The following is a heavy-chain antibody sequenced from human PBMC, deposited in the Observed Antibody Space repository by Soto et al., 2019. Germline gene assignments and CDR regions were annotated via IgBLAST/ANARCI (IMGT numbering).Heavy chain of an antibody. J-gene: IGHJ4*02. D-gene: IGHD6-19*01. Sequence: VQLVESGGGVVQPGRSLRLSCAASGFTFSDYAMHWVRHAPGKGLEWVAVVSHDGRNTHYPDSVEGRFTNYRDSSKNTVPLEMTSLRAEDTAVSYCAKGGRQWLVTSVFNYWGQGALVTVSS. CDR2: VSHDGRNT. V-gene: IGHV3-30*18. CDR3: AKGGRQWLVTSVFNY. CDR1: GFTFSDYA.